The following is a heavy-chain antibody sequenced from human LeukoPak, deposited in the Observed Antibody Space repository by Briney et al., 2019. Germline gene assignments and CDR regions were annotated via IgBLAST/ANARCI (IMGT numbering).Heavy chain of an antibody. CDR1: GGSISSYY. CDR3: ARARGGVVPINWFDP. CDR2: IYYSGST. J-gene: IGHJ5*02. Sequence: SETLSLTCTVSGGSISSYYWSWIRQPPGKGLEWIGYIYYSGSTYYNPSLKSRVTISVDTSKNQFSLKVSSVTAADTAVYYCARARGGVVPINWFDPWGQGTLVTVSS. V-gene: IGHV4-59*12. D-gene: IGHD2-2*01.